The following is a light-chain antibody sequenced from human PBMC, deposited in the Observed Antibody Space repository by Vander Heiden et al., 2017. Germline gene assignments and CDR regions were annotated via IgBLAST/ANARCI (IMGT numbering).Light chain of an antibody. CDR1: NIGSKN. CDR2: DDS. J-gene: IGLJ3*02. V-gene: IGLV3-21*02. Sequence: SYVLTQPPSVSVAPGQPARTTGGGNNIGSKNVPWYQQKPGQAPVLIVYDDSDRPSGVPERFSGSNSGNTATLTISRVEAGDEADYYCQVCDSSSDQGVFGGGTKLTVL. CDR3: QVCDSSSDQGV.